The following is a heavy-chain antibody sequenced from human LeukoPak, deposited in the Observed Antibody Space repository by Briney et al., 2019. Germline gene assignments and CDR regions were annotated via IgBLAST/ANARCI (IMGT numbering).Heavy chain of an antibody. Sequence: GGSLRLSCVASGFTFSSYAMSWVRQAPGKGLEWVSTISDSGDNTYYADSVKGRFTISRDNSKNTLYLQMNSLRAEDTAVYYCARFATPSYYYGSGSYIDYWGQGTLVTVSS. D-gene: IGHD3-10*01. V-gene: IGHV3-23*01. CDR1: GFTFSSYA. J-gene: IGHJ4*02. CDR2: ISDSGDNT. CDR3: ARFATPSYYYGSGSYIDY.